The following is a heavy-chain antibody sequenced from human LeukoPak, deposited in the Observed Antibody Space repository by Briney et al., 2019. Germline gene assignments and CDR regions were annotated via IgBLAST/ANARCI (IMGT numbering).Heavy chain of an antibody. J-gene: IGHJ4*02. Sequence: PSETMSLTCTVSGGSISSGNYYWSWIRQPAGKGLEWIGHISTSGSTNYNPSLKSRLTISVDTSKNQFSLKLSSVTAADTAVYYCARVYYGSGSYLFDYWGQGTLVTVFS. D-gene: IGHD3-10*01. V-gene: IGHV4-61*09. CDR1: GGSISSGNYY. CDR2: ISTSGST. CDR3: ARVYYGSGSYLFDY.